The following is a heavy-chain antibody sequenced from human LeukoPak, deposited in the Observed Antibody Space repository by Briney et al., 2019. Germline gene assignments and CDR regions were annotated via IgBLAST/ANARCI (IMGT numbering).Heavy chain of an antibody. V-gene: IGHV3-30*18. D-gene: IGHD6-19*01. CDR1: GFTFRRYG. CDR3: AKGYSGWLYY. CDR2: ISYDGSNK. J-gene: IGHJ4*01. Sequence: GGSLRVSCAASGFTFRRYGMHGVRQAPGKGLEWVAVISYDGSNKYYADSVKGRFTISRDNSKNTLYLQMNSLRAEDTAVYYCAKGYSGWLYYWGRGTLVTVSS.